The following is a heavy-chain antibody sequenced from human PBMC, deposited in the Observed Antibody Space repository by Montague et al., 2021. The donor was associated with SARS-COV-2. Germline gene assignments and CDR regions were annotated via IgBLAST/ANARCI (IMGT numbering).Heavy chain of an antibody. CDR1: GDSISSYY. Sequence: SETLSLTCTVSGDSISSYYWSWIRQPPGKGLEWIGHIYYTGSVNYNPSPKSRVTISVDTSKNQFSLKLSSVTAADTAVYYCARGSGDYWGQGTLVTVSS. V-gene: IGHV4-59*01. CDR2: IYYTGSV. CDR3: ARGSGDY. D-gene: IGHD7-27*01. J-gene: IGHJ4*02.